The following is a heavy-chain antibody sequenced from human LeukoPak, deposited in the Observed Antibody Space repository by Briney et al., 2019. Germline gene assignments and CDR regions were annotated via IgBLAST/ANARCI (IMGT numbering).Heavy chain of an antibody. D-gene: IGHD4-17*01. CDR2: INPNSGGT. J-gene: IGHJ4*02. V-gene: IGHV1-2*02. CDR1: GYTFTGYY. CDR3: ARLFTVTDY. Sequence: ASVKVSCKASGYTFTGYYMHWVRQAPGQGLEWMGWINPNSGGTNYAQKFQGRVTMTRDMSTSTVYMELSSLRSEDTAVYYCARLFTVTDYWGQGTLVTVSS.